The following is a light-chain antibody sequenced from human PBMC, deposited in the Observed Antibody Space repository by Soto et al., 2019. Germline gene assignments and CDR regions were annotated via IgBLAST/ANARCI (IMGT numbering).Light chain of an antibody. Sequence: LPQPPPLSGPPGQLVTISSTGTSSDVGSYNRISWYQQPPGTAPKLIMYEVSNRPSGVPDRFSGSKSGSTASLTISGLQAEDEADYYCSLYISGSTYVFGTGTKVTVL. CDR2: EVS. CDR1: SSDVGSYNR. J-gene: IGLJ1*01. V-gene: IGLV2-18*01. CDR3: SLYISGSTYV.